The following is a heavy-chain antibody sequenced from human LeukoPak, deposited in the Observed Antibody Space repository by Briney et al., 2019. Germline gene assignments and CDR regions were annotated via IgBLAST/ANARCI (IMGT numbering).Heavy chain of an antibody. CDR2: IIPIFGTA. Sequence: SVKVSCKASGGTFSSYAISWVRQAPGQGLEWMGGIIPIFGTANYAQKLQGRVTITTDESTSTAYMELSSLRSEDTAVYYCAREDTVTTGYFQHWGQGTLVTVSS. J-gene: IGHJ1*01. CDR1: GGTFSSYA. V-gene: IGHV1-69*05. D-gene: IGHD4-17*01. CDR3: AREDTVTTGYFQH.